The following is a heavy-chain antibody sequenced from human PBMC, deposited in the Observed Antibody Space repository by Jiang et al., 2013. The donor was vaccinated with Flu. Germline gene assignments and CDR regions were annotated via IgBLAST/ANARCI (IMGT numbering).Heavy chain of an antibody. CDR3: AKSRHNFWSGLPIDS. CDR1: GFTFSTNA. J-gene: IGHJ4*02. Sequence: EVQLLESGGGLVQPGGSLRLSCAASGFTFSTNAMNWVRQAPGKGLEWVAGISFSGGNTYYADSVRGRVTISRDNSEDTLYLQMSSLRAEDTAIYYCAKSRHNFWSGLPIDSWGQGTLVTVSS. CDR2: ISFSGGNT. V-gene: IGHV3-23*01. D-gene: IGHD3-3*01.